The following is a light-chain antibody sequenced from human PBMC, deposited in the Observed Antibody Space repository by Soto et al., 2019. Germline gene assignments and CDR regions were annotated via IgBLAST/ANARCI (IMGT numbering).Light chain of an antibody. CDR1: QSLNSR. CDR3: QQYKSYST. J-gene: IGKJ1*01. CDR2: DAS. Sequence: DIHLTQSQSTLSASVGYRVTLTCRAAQSLNSRLAWYQHRPGKAPRLLIYDASTLESGVPSRFSGSGSGTEFTLTINNLQPDDLATYICQQYKSYSTFGRGIKVDIK. V-gene: IGKV1-5*01.